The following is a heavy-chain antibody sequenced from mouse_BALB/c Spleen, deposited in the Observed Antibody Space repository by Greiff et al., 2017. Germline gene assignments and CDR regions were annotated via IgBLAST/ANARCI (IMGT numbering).Heavy chain of an antibody. CDR2: INPSTGYT. Sequence: QVQLQQSGAELAKPGASVKMSCKASGYTFTSYWMHWVKQRPGQGLEWIGYINPSTGYTEYNQKFKDKATLTADKSSSTAYMQLSSLTSEDSAVYYCARADYGVAYWGQGTLVTVSA. CDR1: GYTFTSYW. D-gene: IGHD2-4*01. J-gene: IGHJ3*01. V-gene: IGHV1-7*01. CDR3: ARADYGVAY.